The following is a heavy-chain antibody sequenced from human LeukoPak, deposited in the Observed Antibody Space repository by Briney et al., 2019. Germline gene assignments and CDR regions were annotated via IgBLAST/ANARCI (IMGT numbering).Heavy chain of an antibody. D-gene: IGHD6-13*01. J-gene: IGHJ4*02. V-gene: IGHV4-31*03. CDR3: ARTFSSWYSYYFGY. Sequence: SETLSLTCTVSGGSISSGGYYWSWLRQHPGKGLEWIGYIYYSGSTYYNPSLKSRVTISVDTSKNQFSLKLSSVTAADTAVYYCARTFSSWYSYYFGYWGQGTLVTVSS. CDR1: GGSISSGGYY. CDR2: IYYSGST.